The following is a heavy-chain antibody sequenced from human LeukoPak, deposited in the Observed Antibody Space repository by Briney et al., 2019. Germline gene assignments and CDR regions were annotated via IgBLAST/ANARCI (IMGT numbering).Heavy chain of an antibody. V-gene: IGHV3-23*01. CDR2: IYENGGTT. D-gene: IGHD2-21*01. J-gene: IGHJ4*02. CDR1: GFTFRSHA. CDR3: AKDFRIGYSAHFDY. Sequence: RGSLRLSCVGSGFTFRSHAMSWVRQAPEKGLEFASGIYENGGTTYYADSVKGRFSISRDNSKNTLYLQMDSLRGEDTAVYYCAKDFRIGYSAHFDYWGQGALVTVSS.